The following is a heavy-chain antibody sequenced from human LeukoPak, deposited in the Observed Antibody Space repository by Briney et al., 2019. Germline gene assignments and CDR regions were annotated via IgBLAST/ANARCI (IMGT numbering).Heavy chain of an antibody. CDR2: IYNSGST. CDR3: VRDRELNY. CDR1: GVTISIYY. J-gene: IGHJ4*02. D-gene: IGHD1-7*01. Sequence: SETLSLTCTVSGVTISIYYWSWIRQPPGKGLEWIGYIYNSGSTNYNPSLKSRATISADTSKNQFSLKLSSVTAADTAVYYCVRDRELNYWGQGTLVTVSS. V-gene: IGHV4-59*01.